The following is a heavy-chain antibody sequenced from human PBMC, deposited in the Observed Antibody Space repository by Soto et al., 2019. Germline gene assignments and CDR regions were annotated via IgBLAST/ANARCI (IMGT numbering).Heavy chain of an antibody. CDR3: TTALYNWNYYAFDI. V-gene: IGHV3-15*01. CDR1: GFTFSNAW. Sequence: PGGSLRLSCAASGFTFSNAWISWVRQAPGKGLEWVGRIKSKTDGGTTDYAAPVKGRFTISRDDSKNTLYLQMNSLKTEDTAVYYCTTALYNWNYYAFDIWGQGTMVTVSS. J-gene: IGHJ3*02. CDR2: IKSKTDGGTT. D-gene: IGHD1-7*01.